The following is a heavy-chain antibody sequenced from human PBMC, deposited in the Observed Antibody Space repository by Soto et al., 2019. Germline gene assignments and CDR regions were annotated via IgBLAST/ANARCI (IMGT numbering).Heavy chain of an antibody. Sequence: PSETLSLTCTVSGGSISGYYWSWIRQPPGKGLEWIGYIYYSGSTSYNPSLKSRLTITRDTSASTAYMELSSLRSEDTAVYYCARGLGLYYFDYWGQGTLVTVSS. CDR2: IYYSGST. CDR1: GGSISGYY. J-gene: IGHJ4*02. D-gene: IGHD1-26*01. V-gene: IGHV4-59*01. CDR3: ARGLGLYYFDY.